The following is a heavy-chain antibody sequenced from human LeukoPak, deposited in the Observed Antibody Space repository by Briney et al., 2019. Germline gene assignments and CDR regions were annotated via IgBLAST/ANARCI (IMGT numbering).Heavy chain of an antibody. CDR3: ARDPSVLLRLYYFDY. Sequence: KASETLSLTCTVSGGSISSSSYYWGWIRQPPGKGLEWIGSIYYSGSTYYNLSLKSRVTISVDTSKNQFSLKLSSVTAADTAVYYCARDPSVLLRLYYFDYWGQGTLVTVSS. D-gene: IGHD3-10*01. V-gene: IGHV4-39*07. CDR2: IYYSGST. CDR1: GGSISSSSYY. J-gene: IGHJ4*02.